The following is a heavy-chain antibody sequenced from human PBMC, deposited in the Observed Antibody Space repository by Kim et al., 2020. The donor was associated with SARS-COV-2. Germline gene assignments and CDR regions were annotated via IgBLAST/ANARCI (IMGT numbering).Heavy chain of an antibody. CDR2: P. Sequence: PTYAPGFTGRFVFSLDTSVSTAYLQISSLKAEDTAVYYCAELGGGGHMGYWGQGTLVTVSS. V-gene: IGHV7-4-1*02. D-gene: IGHD3-10*01. J-gene: IGHJ4*02. CDR3: AELGGGGHMGY.